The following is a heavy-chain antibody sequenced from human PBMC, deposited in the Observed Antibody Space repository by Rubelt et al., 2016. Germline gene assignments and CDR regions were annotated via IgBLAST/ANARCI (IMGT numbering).Heavy chain of an antibody. CDR3: AREWGFGVAPIDY. CDR2: IYSGGGT. V-gene: IGHV3-66*01. J-gene: IGHJ4*02. D-gene: IGHD3-3*01. Sequence: EVQLVESGGGLIQSGGSLRLSCAASGFTVSTNYMSWVRQAPGKGLDWVSVIYSGGGTYYAESVKGRFTVSKDNSKNTLYLQKNSLRAEDTAVYYCAREWGFGVAPIDYWGQGTLVTVSS. CDR1: GFTVSTNY.